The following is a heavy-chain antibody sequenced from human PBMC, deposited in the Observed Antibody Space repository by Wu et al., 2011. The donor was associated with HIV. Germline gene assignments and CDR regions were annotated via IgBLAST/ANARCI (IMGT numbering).Heavy chain of an antibody. D-gene: IGHD6-19*01. Sequence: QVQLVQSGAEVKKPGASVKVSCKASGYTFTGYYMHWVRQAPGQGLEWMGWINPNSGGTNYAQKFQGRVTMTRDTSISTAYMELSRLRSDDTAVYYCARVEELGAVAGPDTSFDYWGQGTLVTVSS. CDR2: INPNSGGT. CDR3: ARVEELGAVAGPDTSFDY. J-gene: IGHJ4*02. CDR1: GYTFTGYY. V-gene: IGHV1-2*02.